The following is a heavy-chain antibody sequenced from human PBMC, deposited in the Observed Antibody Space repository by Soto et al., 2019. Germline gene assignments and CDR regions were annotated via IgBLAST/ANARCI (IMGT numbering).Heavy chain of an antibody. J-gene: IGHJ4*02. CDR1: GGSISSSSYY. CDR2: IYYSGST. D-gene: IGHD5-12*01. Sequence: SETLSLTCTVSGGSISSSSYYWGWIRQPPXKGLEWIGSIYYSGSTYYNPSLKSRVTISVDTSKNQFSLKLSSVTAADTAVYYCARSHPLWRLRATYFDYWGQGTLVTVSS. V-gene: IGHV4-39*01. CDR3: ARSHPLWRLRATYFDY.